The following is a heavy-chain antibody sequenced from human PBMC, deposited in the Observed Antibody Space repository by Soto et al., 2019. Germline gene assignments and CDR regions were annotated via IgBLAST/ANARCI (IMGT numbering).Heavy chain of an antibody. D-gene: IGHD2-15*01. CDR3: VRDGGVAASTY. J-gene: IGHJ4*02. CDR1: GFTFSSYS. V-gene: IGHV3-21*01. CDR2: ISSSSTYI. Sequence: EVQLVESGGGLVKPGGSRRLSCAASGFTFSSYSMNWVRQAPGKGLEWVSCISSSSTYINYADSVKGRFTISRDNAKNSLSLQMNSLRAEDTAVYYCVRDGGVAASTYWGQGTLVTVSS.